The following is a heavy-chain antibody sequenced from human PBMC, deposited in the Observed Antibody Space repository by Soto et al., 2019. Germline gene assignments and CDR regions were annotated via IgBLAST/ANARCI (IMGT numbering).Heavy chain of an antibody. D-gene: IGHD3-22*01. CDR3: ARPYDTPQGYYGMDV. V-gene: IGHV5-10-1*01. J-gene: IGHJ6*02. CDR2: IDPSDSYT. Sequence: GESLKISCKGSGYSFTSYWISWVRQMPGKGLEWMGRIDPSDSYTNYSPSFQGHVTISADKSISTAYLQWSSLKASDTAMYYCARPYDTPQGYYGMDVWGQGTTVTAP. CDR1: GYSFTSYW.